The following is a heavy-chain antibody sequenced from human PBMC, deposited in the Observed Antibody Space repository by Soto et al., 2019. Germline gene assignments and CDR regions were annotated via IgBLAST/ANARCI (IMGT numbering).Heavy chain of an antibody. Sequence: PETRSLAWPSSGFSLSSCEWSWFRQPLGKGLEWIGYIYYSGSNNYNPSLKGRVAMSVDTSKNQFSLKVTSVTAADTAVYYCASEAYSRGYTTGFDSWGQGTLVTFSS. CDR3: ASEAYSRGYTTGFDS. V-gene: IGHV4-59*01. CDR2: IYYSGSN. D-gene: IGHD3-22*01. CDR1: GFSLSSCE. J-gene: IGHJ4*02.